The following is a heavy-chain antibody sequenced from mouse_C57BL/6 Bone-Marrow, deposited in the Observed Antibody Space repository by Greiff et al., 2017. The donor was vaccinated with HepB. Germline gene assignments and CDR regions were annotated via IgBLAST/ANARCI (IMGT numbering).Heavy chain of an antibody. CDR2: IRLKSDNYAT. CDR3: TGPNSRWYFDV. V-gene: IGHV6-3*01. J-gene: IGHJ1*03. Sequence: EVKLQESGGGLVQPGGSMKLSCVASGFTFSNYWMNWVRQSPEKGLEWVAQIRLKSDNYATHYAESVKGRFTISRADSKSSVYLQMNNLRAEDTGIYYCTGPNSRWYFDVWGTGTTVTVSS. CDR1: GFTFSNYW.